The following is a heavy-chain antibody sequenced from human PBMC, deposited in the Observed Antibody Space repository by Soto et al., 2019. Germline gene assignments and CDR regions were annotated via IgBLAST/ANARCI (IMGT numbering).Heavy chain of an antibody. Sequence: GESLKISCKGSGYSFTSYWIGWVRQMPGKGLEWMGIIYPGDSDTRYSPSFQGQVTISADKSISTAYLQWSSLKASDTAMYYCAILEVRGVHYYYYGMDVWGQGTTVTVSS. CDR1: GYSFTSYW. D-gene: IGHD3-10*01. CDR2: IYPGDSDT. J-gene: IGHJ6*02. V-gene: IGHV5-51*01. CDR3: AILEVRGVHYYYYGMDV.